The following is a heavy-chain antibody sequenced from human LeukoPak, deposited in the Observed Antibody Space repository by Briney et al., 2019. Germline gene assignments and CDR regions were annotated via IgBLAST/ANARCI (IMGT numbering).Heavy chain of an antibody. D-gene: IGHD6-19*01. V-gene: IGHV3-21*01. J-gene: IGHJ4*02. Sequence: GGSLRLSCAASGFTFSSYSMNWVRQAPGKGLEWVSSISSSSTFIYYADSVKGRFTISRDNAENSLYLQMNSLRAEDTAVYCCARGTDLSGWWVYWGQGTLVTVSS. CDR3: ARGTDLSGWWVY. CDR2: ISSSSTFI. CDR1: GFTFSSYS.